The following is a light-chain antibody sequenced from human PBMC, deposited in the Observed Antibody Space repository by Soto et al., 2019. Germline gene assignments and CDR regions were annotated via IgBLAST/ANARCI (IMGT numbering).Light chain of an antibody. CDR2: DAS. CDR3: QQRSNGPPIT. CDR1: QTVSTSF. J-gene: IGKJ5*01. V-gene: IGKV3-11*01. Sequence: EIVFTQSPGTLSLSPGERATLSCRASQTVSTSFLAWYQQKRGQAPRLLIYDASNRATGIPARFSGSGSGTDFTLTISSLEPEDFAVYYCQQRSNGPPITFGQGTRLEI.